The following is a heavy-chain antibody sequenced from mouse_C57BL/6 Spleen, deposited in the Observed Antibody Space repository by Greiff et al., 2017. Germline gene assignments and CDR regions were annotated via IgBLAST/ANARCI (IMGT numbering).Heavy chain of an antibody. CDR1: GYTFTSYW. Sequence: QVQLQQPGAELVKPGASVKMSCKASGYTFTSYWITWVKQRPGQGLEWIGDIYPGSGSTNYNEKFKSKATLTVDTSSSTAYMQLSSLTSEDSAVYYCARPYGSSYYFDHWGQGTTLTVSS. D-gene: IGHD1-1*01. CDR2: IYPGSGST. V-gene: IGHV1-55*01. J-gene: IGHJ2*01. CDR3: ARPYGSSYYFDH.